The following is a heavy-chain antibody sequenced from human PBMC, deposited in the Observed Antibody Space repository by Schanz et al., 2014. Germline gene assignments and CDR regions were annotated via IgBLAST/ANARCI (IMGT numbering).Heavy chain of an antibody. CDR2: ISGSGGST. V-gene: IGHV3-23*01. CDR1: GFTFSSYA. CDR3: AKSQGSSFDS. D-gene: IGHD6-13*01. Sequence: EVQLLESGGGLVQPGGSLRLSCAASGFTFSSYAMSWVRQAPGKGLEWVSAISGSGGSTYYADSVKGRFTISSDNSKSTLYLQMSSLRAEDTAVYYCAKSQGSSFDSWGQGTLXIVSS. J-gene: IGHJ4*02.